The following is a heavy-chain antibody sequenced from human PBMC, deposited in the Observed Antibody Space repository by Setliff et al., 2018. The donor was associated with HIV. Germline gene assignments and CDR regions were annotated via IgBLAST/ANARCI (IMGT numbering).Heavy chain of an antibody. CDR2: IYYNGNT. CDR1: GGSISSYY. J-gene: IGHJ5*02. Sequence: SETLSLTCTVSGGSISSYYWSWIRQPPGKGLEWIGYIYYNGNTNYNPSLKSRVTISVDTSKNQLSLKLRSVTAADTAVYYCARGDDFHDGSGYYYPWGQGTLVTVSS. V-gene: IGHV4-59*01. CDR3: ARGDDFHDGSGYYYP. D-gene: IGHD3-22*01.